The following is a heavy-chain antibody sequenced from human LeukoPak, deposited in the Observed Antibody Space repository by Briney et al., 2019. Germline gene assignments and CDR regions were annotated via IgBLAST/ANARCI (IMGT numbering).Heavy chain of an antibody. J-gene: IGHJ5*02. V-gene: IGHV4-34*01. CDR1: GGSFSGYY. CDR3: ARGRLVLRFLEWFHIDNWFDP. D-gene: IGHD3-3*01. CDR2: INHSGST. Sequence: PSETLSLTCAVYGGSFSGYYWSWIRQPPGKGLEWIGEINHSGSTNYNPSLKSRVTISVDTSKNQFSLKLSSVTAADTAVYYCARGRLVLRFLEWFHIDNWFDPWGQGTLVTVSS.